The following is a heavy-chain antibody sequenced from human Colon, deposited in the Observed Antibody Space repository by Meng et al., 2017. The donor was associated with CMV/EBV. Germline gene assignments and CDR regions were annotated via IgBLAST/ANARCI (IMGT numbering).Heavy chain of an antibody. CDR2: IYSGGSA. CDR3: ARGAGWYDFWSGYYTLRDGYYFDY. V-gene: IGHV4-59*01. CDR1: GDSMSSYY. D-gene: IGHD3-3*01. Sequence: GSLRLSCNVSGDSMSSYYWAWIRQSPGKGLEWIGYIYSGGSANYNPSLKSRVTISVDTSKNHFSLKLNSVTAADTAVYYCARGAGWYDFWSGYYTLRDGYYFDYWGQGTPVTVSS. J-gene: IGHJ4*02.